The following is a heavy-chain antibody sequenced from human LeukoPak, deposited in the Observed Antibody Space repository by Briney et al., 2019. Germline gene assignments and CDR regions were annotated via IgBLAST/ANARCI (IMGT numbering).Heavy chain of an antibody. CDR3: ARDKDYSNYSDLDY. D-gene: IGHD4-11*01. V-gene: IGHV3-33*01. CDR1: GFTFSSYG. CDR2: IWYDGSNK. Sequence: GGSLRLSCAASGFTFSSYGMHWVRQAPGRGLEWVAVIWYDGSNKYYADSVKGRFTISRDNSKNTLYLQMNSLRAEDTAVYYCARDKDYSNYSDLDYWGQGTLVTVSS. J-gene: IGHJ4*02.